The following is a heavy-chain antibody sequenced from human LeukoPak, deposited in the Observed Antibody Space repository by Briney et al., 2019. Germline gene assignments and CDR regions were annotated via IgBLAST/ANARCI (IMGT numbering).Heavy chain of an antibody. J-gene: IGHJ1*01. CDR3: ATSPIFGVVDN. Sequence: SETLSLTCAASGGSISSSYWTWIRQPPGKGLEWIGNVYYSGDTNYNPSLTGRVTISVDTSRRQFSLKLISVTAADTAVYYCATSPIFGVVDNWGQGSLVTVSS. CDR2: VYYSGDT. CDR1: GGSISSSY. V-gene: IGHV4-59*08. D-gene: IGHD3-3*01.